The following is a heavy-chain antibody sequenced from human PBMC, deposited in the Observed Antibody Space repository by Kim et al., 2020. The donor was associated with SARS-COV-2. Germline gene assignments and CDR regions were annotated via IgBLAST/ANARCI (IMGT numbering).Heavy chain of an antibody. CDR2: IIPILGIA. V-gene: IGHV1-69*04. CDR1: GGTFSSYA. J-gene: IGHJ5*02. CDR3: ARDYYYDSSGYILGETGNWFDP. D-gene: IGHD3-22*01. Sequence: SVKVSCKASGGTFSSYAISWVRQAPGQGLEWMGRIIPILGIANYAQKFQGRVTITADKSTSTAYMELSSLRSEDTAVYYCARDYYYDSSGYILGETGNWFDPWGQGTLVTVSS.